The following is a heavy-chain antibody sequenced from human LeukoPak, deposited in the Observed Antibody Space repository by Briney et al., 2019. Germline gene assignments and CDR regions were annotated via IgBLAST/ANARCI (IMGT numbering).Heavy chain of an antibody. V-gene: IGHV4-34*01. Sequence: NSSETLSLTCAVYGVSFSGYYWSWIRQPPGKGLEWIGEINHSGSTNYNPSLKSRVTISVDTSKNQFSLKLSSVTAADTAVYYCARRTSGWFDPWGQGTLVTVSS. J-gene: IGHJ5*02. CDR3: ARRTSGWFDP. CDR1: GVSFSGYY. CDR2: INHSGST.